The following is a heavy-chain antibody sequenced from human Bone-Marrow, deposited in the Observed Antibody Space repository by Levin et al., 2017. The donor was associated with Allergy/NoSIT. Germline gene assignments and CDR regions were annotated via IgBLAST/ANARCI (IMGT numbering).Heavy chain of an antibody. CDR3: VIQLWPSRAFDI. CDR1: GFTFSGSA. V-gene: IGHV3-73*01. Sequence: GESLKISCAASGFTFSGSAMHWVRQASGRGLEWVGRIRSKANSYATAYAASVKGRFTISRDDSKNTAYLQMNSLKTEDTAVYYCVIQLWPSRAFDIWGQGTMVTVSS. J-gene: IGHJ3*02. D-gene: IGHD5-18*01. CDR2: IRSKANSYAT.